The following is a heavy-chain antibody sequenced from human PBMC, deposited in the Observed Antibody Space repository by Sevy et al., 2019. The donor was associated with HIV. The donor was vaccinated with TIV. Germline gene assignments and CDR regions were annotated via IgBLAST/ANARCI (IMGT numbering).Heavy chain of an antibody. CDR1: GDSVSSNSVA. D-gene: IGHD3-10*01. CDR3: VRVVGSGIYYLDY. J-gene: IGHJ4*02. V-gene: IGHV6-1*01. Sequence: SQTLSLTCAISGDSVSSNSVAWNWIRQSPSRGLEWLGRTYYRSKYYNDYAVSVKSRITINRDTSKNQFSLQLNSVAPGVTDADDCVRVVGSGIYYLDYWGQGILVTVSS. CDR2: TYYRSKYYN.